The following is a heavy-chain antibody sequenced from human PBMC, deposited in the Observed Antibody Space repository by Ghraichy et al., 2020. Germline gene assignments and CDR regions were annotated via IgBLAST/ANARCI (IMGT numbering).Heavy chain of an antibody. V-gene: IGHV3-33*01. D-gene: IGHD4-17*01. CDR3: ARVSVSKPYGDYGWVDP. CDR2: IWYDGSNK. Sequence: GGSLRLSCAASGFTFSSYGMHWVRQAPGKGLEWVAVIWYDGSNKYYADSVKGRFTISRDNSKNTLYLQMNSLRAEDTAVYYCARVSVSKPYGDYGWVDPWGQGTLDTVSS. CDR1: GFTFSSYG. J-gene: IGHJ5*02.